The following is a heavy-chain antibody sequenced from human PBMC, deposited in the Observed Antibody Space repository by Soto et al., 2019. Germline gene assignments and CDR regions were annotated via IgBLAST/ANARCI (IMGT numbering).Heavy chain of an antibody. CDR2: ISKSSFTI. CDR3: AKDGPQIYSSSPPFWDY. Sequence: TGGSLKLACAVSGVTFSDYSMDWVRQAPGRGLEWISYISKSSFTIHYADSVKGRVTISRDNSKNTLYLQMNSLRAEDTAVYDCAKDGPQIYSSSPPFWDYWAQGTLVPVSS. CDR1: GVTFSDYS. V-gene: IGHV3-48*01. J-gene: IGHJ4*02. D-gene: IGHD6-6*01.